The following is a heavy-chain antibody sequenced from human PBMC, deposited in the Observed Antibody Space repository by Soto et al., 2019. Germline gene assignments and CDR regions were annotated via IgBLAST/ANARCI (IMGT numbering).Heavy chain of an antibody. V-gene: IGHV3-53*01. J-gene: IGHJ6*02. D-gene: IGHD3-9*01. CDR3: ARDSGYYDCLTGHRMGGMDV. Sequence: GGSLRLSCAASGFTVSSNYMSWVRQAPGKGLEWVSVIYSGGSTYYADSVKGRFTISRDNSKNTLYLQMNSLRAEDTAVYYCARDSGYYDCLTGHRMGGMDVWGQGTTVTVSS. CDR2: IYSGGST. CDR1: GFTVSSNY.